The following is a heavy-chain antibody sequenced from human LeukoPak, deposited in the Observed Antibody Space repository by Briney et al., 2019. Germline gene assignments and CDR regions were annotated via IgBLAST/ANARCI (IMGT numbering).Heavy chain of an antibody. V-gene: IGHV3-53*01. CDR3: ARDQGPYYYDSSGSGFDP. D-gene: IGHD3-22*01. CDR1: GFTVSSNY. Sequence: GGSLRLSCAASGFTVSSNYMSWVRQAPGKGLEWVSVIYSSGSTYYADSVKGRFTISRDNSKNTLYLQMNSLRAEDTAVYYCARDQGPYYYDSSGSGFDPWGQGTLVTVSS. J-gene: IGHJ5*02. CDR2: IYSSGST.